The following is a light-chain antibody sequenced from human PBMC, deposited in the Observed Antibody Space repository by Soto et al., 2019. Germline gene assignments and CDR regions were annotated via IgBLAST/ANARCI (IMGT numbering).Light chain of an antibody. CDR1: SSDVGGYKY. CDR3: SSYTSSRAYV. CDR2: EVS. J-gene: IGLJ1*01. Sequence: QSALTQPASVSGSPGQSITISCTGTSSDVGGYKYVSWYQQQSGKAPKLMIHEVSNRPSGVSNRFSGSKSGNTASLTISGLQAEDEADYYCSSYTSSRAYVFGIGTKLTVL. V-gene: IGLV2-14*01.